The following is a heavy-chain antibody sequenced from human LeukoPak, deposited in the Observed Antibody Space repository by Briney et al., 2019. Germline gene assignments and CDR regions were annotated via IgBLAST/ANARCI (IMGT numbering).Heavy chain of an antibody. D-gene: IGHD3-3*01. CDR2: IYNTGDT. CDR3: ARRLRFFFNWFDP. CDR1: GGSISISSDY. V-gene: IGHV4-39*01. J-gene: IGHJ5*02. Sequence: SETLPLTCTVSGGSISISSDYWGWIRQPPGKGLEWIGTIYNTGDTYYNPSLKSRVTISVDTSKNQFSLKPSSVAAADTAVYYCARRLRFFFNWFDPWGQGTLVTVSS.